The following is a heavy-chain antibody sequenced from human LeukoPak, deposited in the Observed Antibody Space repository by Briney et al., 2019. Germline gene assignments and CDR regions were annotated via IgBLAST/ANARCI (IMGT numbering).Heavy chain of an antibody. Sequence: PGGSLRLSCAASGFTFSSYAMSWVRQAPGKGLEWVGRTRNKANSYTTEYAASVKGRFTISRDDSKNSLYLQMNSLKTEDTAVYYCASGGYDSLFDYWGQGTLVTVSS. J-gene: IGHJ4*02. CDR1: GFTFSSYA. CDR3: ASGGYDSLFDY. CDR2: TRNKANSYTT. V-gene: IGHV3-72*01. D-gene: IGHD5-12*01.